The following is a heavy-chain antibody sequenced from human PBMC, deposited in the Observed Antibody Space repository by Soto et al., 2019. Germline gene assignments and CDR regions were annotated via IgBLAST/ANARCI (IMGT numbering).Heavy chain of an antibody. CDR3: AGSKRIKIFGVVTNPSPMDV. V-gene: IGHV4-34*01. J-gene: IGHJ6*03. D-gene: IGHD3-3*01. CDR1: GGSFSGYY. CDR2: INHSGST. Sequence: PSETLSLTCAVYGGSFSGYYWSWIRQPPGKGLEWIGEINHSGSTNYNPSLKSRVTISVDTSKNQFSLKLSSVTAADTAVYYCAGSKRIKIFGVVTNPSPMDVWGKGTTDTVSS.